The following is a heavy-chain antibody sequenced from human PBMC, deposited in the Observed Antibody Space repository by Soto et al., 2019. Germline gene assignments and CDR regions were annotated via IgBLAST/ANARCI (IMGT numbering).Heavy chain of an antibody. J-gene: IGHJ3*02. CDR3: ARDPRSSGWDDAFDI. CDR2: INPSGGST. Sequence: ASVKVSCKASGYTFTSYYMHWVRQAPGQGLEWMGIINPSGGSTSYAQKFQGRVTMTRDTSTSTVYMELSSLRSEDTAVYYCARDPRSSGWDDAFDIWGQGTMVTVSS. D-gene: IGHD6-19*01. CDR1: GYTFTSYY. V-gene: IGHV1-46*01.